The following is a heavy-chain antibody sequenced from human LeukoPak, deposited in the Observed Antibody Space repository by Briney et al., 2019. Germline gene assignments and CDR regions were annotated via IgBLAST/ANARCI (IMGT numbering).Heavy chain of an antibody. CDR1: GGSISSSSYY. D-gene: IGHD6-13*01. CDR2: IDYSINYSGST. J-gene: IGHJ4*02. Sequence: PSETLSLTCTVSGGSISSSSYYWGWIRQPPGKGLEWIGSIDYSINYSGSTYYNPSLKSRVTISVDTSKNQFSLKLSSVTAADTAVYYCASSNPLSYSSSWYTALYYFDYWGQGTLVTVSS. CDR3: ASSNPLSYSSSWYTALYYFDY. V-gene: IGHV4-39*07.